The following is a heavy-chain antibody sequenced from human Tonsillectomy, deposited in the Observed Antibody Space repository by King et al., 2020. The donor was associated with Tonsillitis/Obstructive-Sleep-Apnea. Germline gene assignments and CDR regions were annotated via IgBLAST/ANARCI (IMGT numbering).Heavy chain of an antibody. CDR2: ISWNSGSI. J-gene: IGHJ6*03. CDR3: AKSPGDPGYYYYLDV. CDR1: GFTFDDYA. Sequence: VQLVESGGGLVQPGRSLRLSCAASGFTFDDYAMHWVRQAPGKGLEWVSGISWNSGSIGYADCVKGRFTITRDNAKNSLYLQMNSLRAEDTALYYCAKSPGDPGYYYYLDVWGKGTTVTVSS. V-gene: IGHV3-9*01.